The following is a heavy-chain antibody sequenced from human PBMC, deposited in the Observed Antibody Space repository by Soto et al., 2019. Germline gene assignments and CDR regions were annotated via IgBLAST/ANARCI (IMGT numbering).Heavy chain of an antibody. Sequence: XESLRLSCAASGFTFSSYWMHWVRQAPGKGLVWVSRINSDGSSTSYADSVKGRFTISRDNAKNTLYLQMNSLRAEDTAVYYCARAHSLAVSAPYDYWGQGTLVTVSS. D-gene: IGHD2-8*02. J-gene: IGHJ4*02. CDR1: GFTFSSYW. CDR3: ARAHSLAVSAPYDY. CDR2: INSDGSST. V-gene: IGHV3-74*01.